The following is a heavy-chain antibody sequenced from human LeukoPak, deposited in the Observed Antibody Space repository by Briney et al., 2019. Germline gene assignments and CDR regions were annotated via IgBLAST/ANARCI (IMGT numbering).Heavy chain of an antibody. CDR1: GFTFSSYS. V-gene: IGHV3-21*01. CDR3: ARACCRDCPAPFDP. J-gene: IGHJ5*02. D-gene: IGHD5-24*01. CDR2: ISSSSSYI. Sequence: PGGSLRLSCAASGFTFSSYSMNWVRQAPGKGLEWVSSISSSSSYIYYADSVKGRFTISRDNAKNSLYLQMNSLRAEDTAVYYCARACCRDCPAPFDPWGQGTLVTVSS.